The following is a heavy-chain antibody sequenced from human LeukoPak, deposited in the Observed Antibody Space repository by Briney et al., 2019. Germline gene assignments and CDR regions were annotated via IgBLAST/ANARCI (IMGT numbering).Heavy chain of an antibody. Sequence: ASVKVSCKASGGTFSSYAISWVRQAPGQRLEWMAWINPRNGETKFAPRFQGRVTLTRDTSISTAYMELSRLRPDDTAVYYCARSQFRTTNSGAWGFQPWGQGTLVTVSS. J-gene: IGHJ1*01. V-gene: IGHV1-2*02. CDR3: ARSQFRTTNSGAWGFQP. D-gene: IGHD3-16*01. CDR2: INPRNGET. CDR1: GGTFSSYA.